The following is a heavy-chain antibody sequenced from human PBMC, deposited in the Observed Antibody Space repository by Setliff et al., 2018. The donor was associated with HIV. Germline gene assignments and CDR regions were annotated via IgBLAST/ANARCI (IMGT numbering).Heavy chain of an antibody. CDR1: GYTFTNYD. CDR2: INPSGGSS. CDR3: ARDRVRITIFGANDASDI. V-gene: IGHV1-46*01. D-gene: IGHD3-3*01. Sequence: ASVKVSCKASGYTFTNYDVNWLRQATGQGLEWMGIINPSGGSSTYAQKFQGRVAMTRDTSTSTVYMELSSLRSEDTAVYYCARDRVRITIFGANDASDIWGQGTMVTVSS. J-gene: IGHJ3*02.